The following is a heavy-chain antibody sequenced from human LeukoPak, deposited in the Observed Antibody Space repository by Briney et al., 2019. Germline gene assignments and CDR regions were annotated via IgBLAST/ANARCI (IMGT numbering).Heavy chain of an antibody. V-gene: IGHV4-34*01. Sequence: PSETLSLTCAVYGGSFSGYYWSWIRQPPGKGLERIGEINHSGSTNYNPSLKSRVTISVDTSKNQFSLKLSSVTAADTAVYYCARGRFSVTTDYWGQGTLVTVSS. J-gene: IGHJ4*02. CDR2: INHSGST. CDR1: GGSFSGYY. D-gene: IGHD4-17*01. CDR3: ARGRFSVTTDY.